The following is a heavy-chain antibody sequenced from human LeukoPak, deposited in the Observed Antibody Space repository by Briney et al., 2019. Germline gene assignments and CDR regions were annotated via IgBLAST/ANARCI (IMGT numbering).Heavy chain of an antibody. Sequence: GGSLRLSCAASGFTFSGSALHWVRQASGKGLEWVGRIRGKGDSYSTAYAASVKGRFTISRDDSKNTAYLQMNSLKTEDTAVYYCRGAYYDSGGPEYHFDYWGQGTLVTVSS. J-gene: IGHJ4*02. CDR3: RGAYYDSGGPEYHFDY. V-gene: IGHV3-73*01. CDR1: GFTFSGSA. D-gene: IGHD3-22*01. CDR2: IRGKGDSYST.